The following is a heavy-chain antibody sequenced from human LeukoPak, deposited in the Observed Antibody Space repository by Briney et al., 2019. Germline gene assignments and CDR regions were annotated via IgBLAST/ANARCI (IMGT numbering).Heavy chain of an antibody. V-gene: IGHV4-4*07. CDR2: IYTSGST. D-gene: IGHD2-15*01. CDR3: ARATRGGYSWFDP. Sequence: SQTLPLTCTVSGGSLSSYYWSWIRQPAGKGMDWIGRIYTSGSTYYNPSLNRRVTISVDTSQNQTSLTLSSAPAPATARQYFARATRGGYSWFDPGGQGTLVTVSS. J-gene: IGHJ5*02. CDR1: GGSLSSYY.